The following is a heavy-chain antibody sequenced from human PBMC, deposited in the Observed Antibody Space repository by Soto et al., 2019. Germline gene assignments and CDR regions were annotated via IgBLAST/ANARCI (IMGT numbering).Heavy chain of an antibody. CDR3: ARDWSYPSGGIDY. Sequence: QVQLVQSGAGVKKPGASVKVSCKASGYSFSNYGISWVRQAPGQGLEWMGWISPYSGNTKYAQMLQGRVTMTTDTSTSTASMELRSLRSEDTAVYYCARDWSYPSGGIDYWGQGALVTVSS. D-gene: IGHD6-25*01. CDR1: GYSFSNYG. J-gene: IGHJ4*02. CDR2: ISPYSGNT. V-gene: IGHV1-18*01.